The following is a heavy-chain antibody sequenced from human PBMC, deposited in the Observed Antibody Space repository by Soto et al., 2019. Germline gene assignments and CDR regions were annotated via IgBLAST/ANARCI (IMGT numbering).Heavy chain of an antibody. CDR2: INADNGNT. CDR1: GYTFTSYA. Sequence: GASVKVSCKASGYTFTSYAIHWVRQAPGQRPEWMGWINADNGNTKYSQRFQGRVTFARDTSANTAYMEVSSVRSEDTAVYYCAREVVSGYDLGYWGQGTLVTVSS. D-gene: IGHD5-12*01. V-gene: IGHV1-3*01. CDR3: AREVVSGYDLGY. J-gene: IGHJ4*02.